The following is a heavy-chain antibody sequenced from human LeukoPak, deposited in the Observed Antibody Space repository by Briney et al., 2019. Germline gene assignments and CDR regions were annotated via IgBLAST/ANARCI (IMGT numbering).Heavy chain of an antibody. CDR2: ISAYNGNT. Sequence: ASVKVSCKASGYTFTSYGITWVRQAPGQGIEWMGWISAYNGNTNYAQKLQGRVTMTTDTSTSTAYMELRSLRSDDTAVYYCARDEVAVAGTESDYWGQGTLVTVSS. J-gene: IGHJ4*02. CDR1: GYTFTSYG. V-gene: IGHV1-18*04. D-gene: IGHD6-19*01. CDR3: ARDEVAVAGTESDY.